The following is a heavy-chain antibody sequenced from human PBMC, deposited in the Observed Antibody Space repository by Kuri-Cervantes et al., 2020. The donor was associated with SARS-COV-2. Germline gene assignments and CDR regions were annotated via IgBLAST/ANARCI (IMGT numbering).Heavy chain of an antibody. Sequence: GESLKISCAASGFILSSYGMDWVRQAPGKGLEWVAFIRYDGSNTYYADSVKGRFTISRDNSTNTLCLQMNSLRAEDTAVYYCARDRDNYLDYWCLGTLVTVSS. D-gene: IGHD2-15*01. J-gene: IGHJ4*02. CDR3: ARDRDNYLDY. CDR2: IRYDGSNT. V-gene: IGHV3-30*02. CDR1: GFILSSYG.